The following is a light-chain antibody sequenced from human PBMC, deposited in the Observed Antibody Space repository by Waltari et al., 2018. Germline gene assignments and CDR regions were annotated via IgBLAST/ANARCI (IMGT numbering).Light chain of an antibody. Sequence: QSALTQPASVSGSPGQSITISCTGTSRAVGTYDLVSWYQQHPGKAPKLMIHDVNKRPSGVSPRFSGSKSGNTASLTISGLQAEDEADYYCCSFADSSASWVFGGGTKLTVL. J-gene: IGLJ3*02. CDR3: CSFADSSASWV. CDR2: DVN. V-gene: IGLV2-23*02. CDR1: SRAVGTYDL.